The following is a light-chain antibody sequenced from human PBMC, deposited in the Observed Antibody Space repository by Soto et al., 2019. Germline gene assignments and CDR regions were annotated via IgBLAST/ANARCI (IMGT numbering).Light chain of an antibody. CDR2: STS. CDR1: TGAVTSGYY. V-gene: IGLV7-43*01. Sequence: QAVVTQEPSLTVSPGGTVTLTCASSTGAVTSGYYPSWFQQKPGQAPRALIYSTSNKHPWTPARFSGSLLGGKPALTLSSVQPEDEAEYYCLLYYGGAQNVVFGGGTKLTVL. J-gene: IGLJ2*01. CDR3: LLYYGGAQNVV.